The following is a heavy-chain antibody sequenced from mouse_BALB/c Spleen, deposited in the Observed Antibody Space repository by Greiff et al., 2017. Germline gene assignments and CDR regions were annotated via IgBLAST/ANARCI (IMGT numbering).Heavy chain of an antibody. V-gene: IGHV6-6*02. CDR3: TRGYDGYFYAMDY. J-gene: IGHJ4*01. CDR2: IRLKSNNYAT. CDR1: GFTFSNYW. Sequence: EVKVEESGGGLVQPGGSMKLSCVASGFTFSNYWMNWVRQSPEKGLEWVAEIRLKSNNYATHYAESVKGRFTISRDDSKSSVYLQMNNLRAEDTGIYYCTRGYDGYFYAMDYWGQGTSVTVSS. D-gene: IGHD2-3*01.